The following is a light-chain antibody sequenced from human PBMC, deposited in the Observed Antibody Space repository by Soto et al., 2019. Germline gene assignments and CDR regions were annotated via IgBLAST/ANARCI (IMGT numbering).Light chain of an antibody. CDR2: LAS. J-gene: IGKJ4*01. CDR1: QNINTY. Sequence: IQVTQSPSSLSASVGDRVTITCRASQNINTYLNWYRQKSGKAPELLIFLASTLQTGVPSRFSGRGSGTNFSLTISGLQPDDFATYYCRQSFSNMVTFGGGTKVQI. CDR3: RQSFSNMVT. V-gene: IGKV1-39*01.